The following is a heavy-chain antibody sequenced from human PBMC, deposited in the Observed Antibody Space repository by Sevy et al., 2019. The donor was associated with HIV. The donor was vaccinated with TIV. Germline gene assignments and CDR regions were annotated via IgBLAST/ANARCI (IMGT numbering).Heavy chain of an antibody. CDR1: GYSFTTYW. CDR2: IYPDDSDT. D-gene: IGHD2-15*01. V-gene: IGHV5-51*01. CDR3: ASVYSDTTNFHH. Sequence: GESLKISCKGSGYSFTTYWIGWVRQMPGKGLEWMGVIYPDDSDTRYSPSFQGHVTISADKSISTAYLQWNSLKASDTAMYYCASVYSDTTNFHHWGQGTLVTVSS. J-gene: IGHJ1*01.